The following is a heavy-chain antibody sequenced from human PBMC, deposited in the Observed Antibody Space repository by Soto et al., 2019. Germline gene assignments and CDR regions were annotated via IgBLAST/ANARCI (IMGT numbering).Heavy chain of an antibody. D-gene: IGHD6-13*01. CDR3: TRSIITTAGTDAFDL. Sequence: QVQLVQSGAEVKKPGASVRVSCKASAYTFTSYYVHWVRQAPGQGPEWMGMINPSRGGTDYAQKFQGRITMTRHTSTTTGYMELSSLRSEDQAIYYCTRSIITTAGTDAFDLWGQGTLVTVSS. J-gene: IGHJ3*01. CDR1: AYTFTSYY. V-gene: IGHV1-46*03. CDR2: INPSRGGT.